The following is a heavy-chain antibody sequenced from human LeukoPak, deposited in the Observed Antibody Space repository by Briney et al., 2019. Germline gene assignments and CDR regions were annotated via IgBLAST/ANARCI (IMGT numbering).Heavy chain of an antibody. D-gene: IGHD3-22*01. CDR3: ARDRVVLSSDYYFDY. V-gene: IGHV3-33*01. Sequence: GRSLRLSCAASGFTFSSYGMHWVRQAPGKGLEWVAVIWYDGSNKYYADSVRGRFTFSRDNSKNTLYLQMNSLRAEDTAVYYCARDRVVLSSDYYFDYWGQGALVTVSS. J-gene: IGHJ4*02. CDR2: IWYDGSNK. CDR1: GFTFSSYG.